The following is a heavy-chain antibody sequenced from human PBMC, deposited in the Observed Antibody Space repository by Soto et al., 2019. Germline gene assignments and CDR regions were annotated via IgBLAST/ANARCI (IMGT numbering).Heavy chain of an antibody. D-gene: IGHD5-18*01. Sequence: QVQLVQSGAEVKKPGASVKVSFKVSGYTLTELSMHWVRQAPGKGLEWMGGFDPEDGETMYAKKFPCRVKMTEATSTDTADMELSSMRSEDTAVYYCATGQRGYSYGRNWYFDLWGRGTLVTVSS. J-gene: IGHJ2*01. CDR1: GYTLTELS. CDR3: ATGQRGYSYGRNWYFDL. CDR2: FDPEDGET. V-gene: IGHV1-24*01.